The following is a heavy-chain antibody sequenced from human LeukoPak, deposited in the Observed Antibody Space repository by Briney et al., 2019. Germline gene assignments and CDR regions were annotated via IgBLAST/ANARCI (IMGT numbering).Heavy chain of an antibody. D-gene: IGHD2-21*02. Sequence: SETLSLTCTVSGGSISSGDYYWSWLRQPPGKGLEWIGYIYYSGSTYYNPSLKSRVTISVDTSKNQFSLKLSSVTAADTAVYYCARKTEFCGGDCYYYYYGMDVWGQGTMVTVSS. J-gene: IGHJ6*02. CDR2: IYYSGST. CDR1: GGSISSGDYY. V-gene: IGHV4-30-4*01. CDR3: ARKTEFCGGDCYYYYYGMDV.